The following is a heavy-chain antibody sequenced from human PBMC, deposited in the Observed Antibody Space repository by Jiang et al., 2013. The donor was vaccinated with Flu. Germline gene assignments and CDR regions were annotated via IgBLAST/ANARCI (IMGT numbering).Heavy chain of an antibody. CDR3: ARGPPYLLGYCTNGVCYRGYYFDY. Sequence: GPGLVKPSGTLSLTCAVSGGSISSSNWWSWVRQPPGKGLEWIGEIYHSGSTNYNPSLKSRVTISVDKSKNQFSLKLSSVTAADTAVYYCARGPPYLLGYCTNGVCYRGYYFDYWGQGTPGHRLL. J-gene: IGHJ4*02. D-gene: IGHD2-8*01. CDR1: GGSISSSNW. CDR2: IYHSGST. V-gene: IGHV4-4*02.